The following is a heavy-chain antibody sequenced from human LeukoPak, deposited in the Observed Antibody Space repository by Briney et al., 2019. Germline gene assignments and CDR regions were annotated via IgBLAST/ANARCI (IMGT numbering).Heavy chain of an antibody. V-gene: IGHV4-4*02. CDR2: IYHSGST. CDR3: ARHPIIAAAGWFDP. J-gene: IGHJ5*02. Sequence: SGTLSLTCAVSGGSISSSNWWSWVRQPPGKGLEWIGEIYHSGSTIYNPSLRSRVTISVDNSKNQFSLKLSSVTAADTAVYYCARHPIIAAAGWFDPWGQGTLVTVSS. D-gene: IGHD6-13*01. CDR1: GGSISSSNW.